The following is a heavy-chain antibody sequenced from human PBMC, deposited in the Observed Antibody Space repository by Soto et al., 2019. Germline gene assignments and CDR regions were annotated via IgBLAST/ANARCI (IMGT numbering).Heavy chain of an antibody. D-gene: IGHD2-8*01. CDR3: ARRALPQCINGVCYKDGCGDD. CDR2: ICYSGTT. Sequence: QVQLQESGPGLVKPSHTLSLTCTVSGGSVSSGGYYWSWIRQHPGTGLEWIGYICYSGTTYFNPSRNSRASISLDTSKNEFSLKLTSVTAADTAVYYCARRALPQCINGVCYKDGCGDDWGQGALVTVSS. V-gene: IGHV4-31*03. J-gene: IGHJ4*02. CDR1: GGSVSSGGYY.